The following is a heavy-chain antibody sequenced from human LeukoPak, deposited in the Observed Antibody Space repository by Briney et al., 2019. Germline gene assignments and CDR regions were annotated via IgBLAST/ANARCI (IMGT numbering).Heavy chain of an antibody. CDR3: ARESIPLLRWLQKSGFDP. CDR2: IYTSGST. D-gene: IGHD5-24*01. J-gene: IGHJ5*02. CDR1: GGSISSGSYY. V-gene: IGHV4-61*02. Sequence: PSETLSLTCTVSGGSISSGSYYWSWIRQPAGKGLEWIGRIYTSGSTNYNPSLKSRVTMSVDTSKNQFSLKLSSVTAADTAVYYCARESIPLLRWLQKSGFDPWGQGTLVTVSS.